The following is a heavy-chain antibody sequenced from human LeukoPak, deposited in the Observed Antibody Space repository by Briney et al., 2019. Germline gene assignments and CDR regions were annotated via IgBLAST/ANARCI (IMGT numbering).Heavy chain of an antibody. CDR2: FDPEDGET. CDR3: ATDPVGYCSGNGCYSVDY. J-gene: IGHJ4*02. D-gene: IGHD2-15*01. V-gene: IGHV1-24*01. CDR1: GYTFTSYG. Sequence: ASVKVSCKASGYTFTSYGVTWVRQAPGKGLEWMGGFDPEDGETVYAQKFQGRLTMTEDTSTDTAYMELSSLRSDDTAVYYCATDPVGYCSGNGCYSVDYWGQGTLVTVSS.